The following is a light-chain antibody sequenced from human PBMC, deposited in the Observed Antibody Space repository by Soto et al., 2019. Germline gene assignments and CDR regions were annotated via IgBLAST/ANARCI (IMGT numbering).Light chain of an antibody. V-gene: IGLV2-14*01. CDR3: SSYISSSTWL. CDR2: GVT. J-gene: IGLJ3*02. CDR1: SSDVGGYDY. Sequence: QSVLAQPASVSGSPGQSITISCSGTSSDVGGYDYVSWYQQLPGEAPKLIIYGVTNRPSGVSNRFSGSKSGNTASLSISGLQVEDEADYYCSSYISSSTWLFGGGTKVTVL.